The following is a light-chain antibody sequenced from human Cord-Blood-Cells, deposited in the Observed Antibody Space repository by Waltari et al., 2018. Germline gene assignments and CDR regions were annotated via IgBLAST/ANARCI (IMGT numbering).Light chain of an antibody. V-gene: IGKV4-1*01. CDR2: WAS. CDR3: QQYFT. J-gene: IGKJ3*01. CDR1: QSVLYSSNNKNY. Sequence: DIVMTQSPDSRAVSLGERATINCKSSQSVLYSSNNKNYLAWYQQKPGQPPKLLIYWASTRESGVPDRFSGSGSGTDFTLTISSLQAEDVAVYYCQQYFTFGPGTKVDIK.